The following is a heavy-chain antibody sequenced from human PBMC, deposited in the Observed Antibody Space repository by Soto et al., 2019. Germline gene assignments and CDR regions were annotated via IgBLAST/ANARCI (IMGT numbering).Heavy chain of an antibody. J-gene: IGHJ4*02. CDR3: ARGKGYFDY. CDR2: IWYDGSNK. Sequence: HPGGSLRLSCAVSGFPFSDAYMTWVRQAPGKGLEWVAVIWYDGSNKYYADSVKGRFTISRDNSKNTLYLQMNSLRAEDTAVYYCARGKGYFDYWGQGTLVTVSS. V-gene: IGHV3-33*08. CDR1: GFPFSDAY.